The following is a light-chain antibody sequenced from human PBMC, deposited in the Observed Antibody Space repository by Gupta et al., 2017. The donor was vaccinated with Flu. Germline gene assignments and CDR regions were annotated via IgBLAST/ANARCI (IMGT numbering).Light chain of an antibody. V-gene: IGKV2-28*01. Sequence: DIVMTQSPLSLPVTPGEPASISCRSSQSLLHSNGYNYLDWYLQKPGQSPQLLIYLGSNRASGVPDRVSGRGSGTDFTLNISRVEAEDVGVYYCKQALQNRCTFGPGTKVDIK. CDR2: LGS. CDR3: KQALQNRCT. J-gene: IGKJ3*01. CDR1: QSLLHSNGYNY.